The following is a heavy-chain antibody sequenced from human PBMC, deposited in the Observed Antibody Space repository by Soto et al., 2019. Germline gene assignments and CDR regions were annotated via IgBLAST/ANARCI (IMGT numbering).Heavy chain of an antibody. V-gene: IGHV1-24*01. J-gene: IGHJ3*02. CDR1: GYTLTELS. Sequence: QVQLVQSGAEVKKPGASVKVSCKVSGYTLTELSMHWVRQAPGKGLEWMGGFDPEDGETIYAQKFQGRVTMTEDTSTDTAYMELSSLRSEDTAVYYCATEARYGDYFFVAFDIWGQGTMVTVSS. D-gene: IGHD4-17*01. CDR2: FDPEDGET. CDR3: ATEARYGDYFFVAFDI.